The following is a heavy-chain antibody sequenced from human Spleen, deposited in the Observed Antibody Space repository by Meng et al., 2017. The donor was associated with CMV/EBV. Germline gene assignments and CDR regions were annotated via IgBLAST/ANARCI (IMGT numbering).Heavy chain of an antibody. CDR3: ARGRKHFTIPGMFPGTKNNKSIMVV. D-gene: IGHD3-3*02. CDR2: INHSAGT. V-gene: IGHV4-34*01. Sequence: SETLSLTCAVYGGSFGGFYWSWVRQPPGKGLDWIGEINHSAGTNYNPSLKSRVIVSVDKCKNKFSLKLNSGPAADTAVYFCARGRKHFTIPGMFPGTKNNKSIMVVWDEGTTVTVSS. CDR1: GGSFGGFY. J-gene: IGHJ6*04.